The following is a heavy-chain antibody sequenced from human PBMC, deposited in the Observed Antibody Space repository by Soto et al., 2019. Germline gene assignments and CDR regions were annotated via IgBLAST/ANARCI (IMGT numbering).Heavy chain of an antibody. CDR2: INPSGGST. D-gene: IGHD6-25*01. Sequence: ASVKVSCKASGYTFTSYYMHWVRQAPGQGLEWMGIINPSGGSTSYAQKFQGRVTMTRDTSTSTVYMELSSLRSEDTAAYYCARAHSGMATDYWRRRSLFAVSS. J-gene: IGHJ4*02. CDR3: ARAHSGMATDY. V-gene: IGHV1-46*01. CDR1: GYTFTSYY.